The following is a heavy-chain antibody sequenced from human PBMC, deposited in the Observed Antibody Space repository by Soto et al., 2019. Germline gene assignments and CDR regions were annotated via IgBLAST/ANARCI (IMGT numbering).Heavy chain of an antibody. CDR2: IIPIFDAT. CDR3: ARDLSSVRGS. Sequence: QVQMVQSGAEVKKPGSSARVSCKVSGGTFSRHSISWVRQAPGQGLEWMGGIIPIFDATKYAQKFQGRLTITADESTPTVHMDLSGLRPEDTDIYYWARDLSSVRGSWGQGTLVTVS. J-gene: IGHJ4*02. D-gene: IGHD3-16*02. CDR1: GGTFSRHS. V-gene: IGHV1-69*01.